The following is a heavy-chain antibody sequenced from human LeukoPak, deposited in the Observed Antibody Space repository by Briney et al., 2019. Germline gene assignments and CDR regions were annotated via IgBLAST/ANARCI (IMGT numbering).Heavy chain of an antibody. CDR3: ARAARLAPYFDY. D-gene: IGHD6-6*01. J-gene: IGHJ4*02. Sequence: SETLSLTCAVYGGSFSAYYWGWIRQPPGKGLEWIGSIYYSGSTYYNPSLKSRVTISVDTSKNQFSLKLSSVTAADTAVYYCARAARLAPYFDYWGQGTLVTVSS. CDR1: GGSFSAYY. CDR2: IYYSGST. V-gene: IGHV4-34*01.